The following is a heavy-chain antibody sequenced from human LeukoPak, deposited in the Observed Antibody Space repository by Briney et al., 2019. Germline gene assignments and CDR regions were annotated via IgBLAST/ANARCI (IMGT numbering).Heavy chain of an antibody. CDR3: ARGGYARPDY. CDR2: ISFSSGTT. D-gene: IGHD6-25*01. J-gene: IGHJ4*02. CDR1: GFTFSDYY. V-gene: IGHV3-11*04. Sequence: GGSLRLSCAASGFTFSDYYMSWIRQAPGRGLEWVSYISFSSGTTSYADSVKGRFTISRDNAKNSLYLQLNSLRDEDTALYYCARGGYARPDYWGQGTLVTVSS.